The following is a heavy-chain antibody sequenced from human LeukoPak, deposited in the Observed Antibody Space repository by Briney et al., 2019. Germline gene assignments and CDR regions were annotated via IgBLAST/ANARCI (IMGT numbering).Heavy chain of an antibody. CDR2: INHSGST. CDR1: GGSFSGYY. J-gene: IGHJ4*02. CDR3: ARARRRHITIFGVVITHYFDY. D-gene: IGHD3-3*01. Sequence: SETLSLTCAVYGGSFSGYYWSWIRQPPGKGLEWIGEINHSGSTNYNPSLKSRVTIPVDTSKNQFSLKLSSVTAADTAVYYCARARRRHITIFGVVITHYFDYWGQGTLVTVSS. V-gene: IGHV4-34*01.